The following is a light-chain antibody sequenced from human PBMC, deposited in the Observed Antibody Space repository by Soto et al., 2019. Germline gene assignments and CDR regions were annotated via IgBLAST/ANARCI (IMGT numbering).Light chain of an antibody. V-gene: IGKV3-15*01. CDR2: GAF. CDR1: QSVSSD. CDR3: QQYNNWPWT. Sequence: EILMTQSPATLSVSPGERATLSCRASQSVSSDLAWFQQKPGQAPRLLIYGAFTRATGVPARCSGGGSGTEFTLTISRRQSEDFAVYYCQQYNNWPWTFGLGTKVEIK. J-gene: IGKJ1*01.